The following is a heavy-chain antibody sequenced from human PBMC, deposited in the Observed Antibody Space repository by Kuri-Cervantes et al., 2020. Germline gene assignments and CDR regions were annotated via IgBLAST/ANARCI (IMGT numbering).Heavy chain of an antibody. D-gene: IGHD2-2*01. Sequence: LSLPCAASGFTVSSNYMIWVRQAPGKGLEWVSVIYSGGSTYYADSVKGRFTISRDNSKNTLYLQMNSLRSEDTAVYYCATSVIMGCSSTSCSIDYWGQGALVTVSS. CDR2: IYSGGST. V-gene: IGHV3-53*05. CDR3: ATSVIMGCSSTSCSIDY. CDR1: GFTVSSNY. J-gene: IGHJ4*02.